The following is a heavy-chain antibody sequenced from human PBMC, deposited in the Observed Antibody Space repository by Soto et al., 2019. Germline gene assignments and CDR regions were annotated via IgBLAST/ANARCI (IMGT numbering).Heavy chain of an antibody. CDR3: ARIPFDHVWGTDRYSPNFDY. D-gene: IGHD3-16*02. Sequence: AGGSLRLSCAASGFTFSSYALSWVRQGPGKGLEWVSGISGSDDSKHYSDSLKGRFTISRDNSKNTLFLQMNSLRAEDTAVYYCARIPFDHVWGTDRYSPNFDYWGQGTQVTVSS. CDR1: GFTFSSYA. CDR2: ISGSDDSK. J-gene: IGHJ4*02. V-gene: IGHV3-23*01.